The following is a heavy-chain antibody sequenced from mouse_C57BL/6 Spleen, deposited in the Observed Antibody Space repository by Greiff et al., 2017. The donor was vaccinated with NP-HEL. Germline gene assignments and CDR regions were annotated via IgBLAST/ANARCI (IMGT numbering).Heavy chain of an antibody. CDR3: ASRLITTVVAGARDY. D-gene: IGHD1-1*01. J-gene: IGHJ4*01. V-gene: IGHV14-2*01. Sequence: VQLPQSGAELVKPGASVKLSCTASGFPINDYYMPWVKQRPEQGLEWIGRIAPEDGDINYAPKFQGKATITAATSSNTAYLQLSSLTSEDTACYDCASRLITTVVAGARDYWGQGTPVTVSS. CDR2: IAPEDGDI. CDR1: GFPINDYY.